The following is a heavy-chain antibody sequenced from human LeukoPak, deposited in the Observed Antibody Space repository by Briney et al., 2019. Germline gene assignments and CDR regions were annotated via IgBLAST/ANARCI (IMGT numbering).Heavy chain of an antibody. V-gene: IGHV4-59*01. CDR3: ARTPYYYDSSGYYYYYKDV. CDR1: GGSISSYY. CDR2: IYYSGST. D-gene: IGHD3-22*01. Sequence: SETLSLTCTVSGGSISSYYWSWIRQPPGKGLEWIGYIYYSGSTNYNPSLKSRVTISVDTSKNQFSLKLSSVTAADTAVYYCARTPYYYDSSGYYYYYKDVWGKGTTVTISS. J-gene: IGHJ6*03.